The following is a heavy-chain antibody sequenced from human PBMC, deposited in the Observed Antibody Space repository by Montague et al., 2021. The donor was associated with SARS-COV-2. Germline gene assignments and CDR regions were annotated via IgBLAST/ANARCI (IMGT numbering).Heavy chain of an antibody. CDR1: GGSFSGYY. CDR2: INHSGST. J-gene: IGHJ6*02. D-gene: IGHD3-10*01. CDR3: ARGRRILLWFGELLSGGDYYGMDV. V-gene: IGHV4-34*01. Sequence: SETLSLTCAVYGGSFSGYYWSWIRQPPGKGLEWIGEINHSGSTNXNPSLKSRVTISVDTSKNQFSLKLSSVTAADTAVYYCARGRRILLWFGELLSGGDYYGMDVWGQGTTVTVS.